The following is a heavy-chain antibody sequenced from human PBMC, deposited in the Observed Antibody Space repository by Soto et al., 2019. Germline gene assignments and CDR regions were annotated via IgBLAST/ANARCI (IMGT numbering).Heavy chain of an antibody. CDR1: GYTFTSYG. CDR3: VRRHVSATGIDWFDP. D-gene: IGHD6-13*01. Sequence: ASVKVSCKASGYTFTSYGIHWVRQAPGQRLEWMGWINAANGDTKYSPKFQGGVTITRDTSASTAYMELSSLRSEDTAVYYCVRRHVSATGIDWFDPWGQGTLVTVSS. J-gene: IGHJ5*02. CDR2: INAANGDT. V-gene: IGHV1-3*01.